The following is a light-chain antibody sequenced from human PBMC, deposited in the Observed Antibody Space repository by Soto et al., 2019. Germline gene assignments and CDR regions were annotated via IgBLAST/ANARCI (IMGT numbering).Light chain of an antibody. Sequence: EIVLTQSPATLSVSPGESATLSCRASQSVTSHLAWYQQKPGQAPRLLIFGASTRATGIPARFSGSGSGTDFTLTISSLQSEDFAVYYCQQDYNLPITLGQGTRLEIK. CDR1: QSVTSH. J-gene: IGKJ5*01. CDR2: GAS. CDR3: QQDYNLPIT. V-gene: IGKV3-15*01.